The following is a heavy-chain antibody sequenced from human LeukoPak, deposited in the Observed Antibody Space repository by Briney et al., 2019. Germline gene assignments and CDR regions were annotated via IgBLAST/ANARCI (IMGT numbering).Heavy chain of an antibody. CDR3: ARDVYSSLYYMDV. CDR2: ISSSSSTI. D-gene: IGHD6-13*01. CDR1: GFTFSSYG. V-gene: IGHV3-48*01. Sequence: GGSLRLSCAASGFTFSSYGMHWVRQAPGKGLEWVSYISSSSSTIYYADSVKGRFTISRDNAKNSLYLQMNSLRAEDMAVYYCARDVYSSLYYMDVWGKGTTVTVSS. J-gene: IGHJ6*03.